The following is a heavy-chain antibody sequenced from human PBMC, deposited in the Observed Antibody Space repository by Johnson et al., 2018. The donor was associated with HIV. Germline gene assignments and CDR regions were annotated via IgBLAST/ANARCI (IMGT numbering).Heavy chain of an antibody. CDR1: GLNFSDYG. J-gene: IGHJ3*02. V-gene: IGHV3-30*04. CDR3: ARGQGASKWEPFGGDAFDI. CDR2: ISFDGSNE. D-gene: IGHD1-26*01. Sequence: QVQLVESGGGVVQPGMFVTLSCAASGLNFSDYGMHWVRQAPGKGLEWVAVISFDGSNEYYADSVKGLFTISRDNSKNTLHLQMNSLRAEDTAVYSCARGQGASKWEPFGGDAFDIWGQGTLVTVSS.